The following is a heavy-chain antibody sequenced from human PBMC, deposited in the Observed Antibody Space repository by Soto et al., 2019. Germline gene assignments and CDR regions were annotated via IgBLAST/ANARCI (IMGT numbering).Heavy chain of an antibody. CDR1: GGTFSSYA. J-gene: IGHJ6*02. CDR3: ARDSGLLRFYSTKNLTYYYYGMDV. CDR2: IIPIFGTA. D-gene: IGHD3-3*01. Sequence: ASVKVSCKASGGTFSSYAISWVRQAPGQGLEWMGGIIPIFGTANYAQKFQGRVTITADESTSTAYMELSSLRSEDTAVYYCARDSGLLRFYSTKNLTYYYYGMDVWGQGTTVTVSS. V-gene: IGHV1-69*13.